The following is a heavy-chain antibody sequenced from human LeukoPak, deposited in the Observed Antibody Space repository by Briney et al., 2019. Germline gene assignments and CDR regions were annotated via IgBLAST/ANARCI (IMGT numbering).Heavy chain of an antibody. Sequence: SETLSLTCTVSGGSISSYYWSWIRQPPGKGLEWFGYIYSSGSTNYNPSLKSRLTISVDASKNQFSLKLTSVTAADTAVYYCARAYYYGSGSYGLDYWGQGTLVTVSS. V-gene: IGHV4-59*01. J-gene: IGHJ4*02. CDR2: IYSSGST. CDR3: ARAYYYGSGSYGLDY. CDR1: GGSISSYY. D-gene: IGHD3-10*01.